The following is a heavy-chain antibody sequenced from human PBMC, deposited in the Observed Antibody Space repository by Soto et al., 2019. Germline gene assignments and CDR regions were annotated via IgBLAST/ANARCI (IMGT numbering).Heavy chain of an antibody. Sequence: QVQLVQSGAEVKKPGASVKVSCKASGYTFTSYGISWVRQAPGQGLEWMGWISAYNGNTNYAQKLQGRVTMTTDTSTSSAYMELRSLRSDDTAVYYCARGGYHALVVPAANYYYGMDVWGQGTTVTVSS. CDR2: ISAYNGNT. J-gene: IGHJ6*02. CDR1: GYTFTSYG. D-gene: IGHD2-2*01. V-gene: IGHV1-18*01. CDR3: ARGGYHALVVPAANYYYGMDV.